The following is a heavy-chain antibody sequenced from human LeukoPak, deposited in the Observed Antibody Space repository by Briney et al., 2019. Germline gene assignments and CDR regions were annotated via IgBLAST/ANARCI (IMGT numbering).Heavy chain of an antibody. D-gene: IGHD3-10*01. V-gene: IGHV3-23*01. Sequence: QTGGSLRLSCAASGFTFSSYAMSWVRQAPGKGLEWVSGISGSGGSTYYADSVKGRFTISRDNSKNTLYLQMNSLRAEGTAVYYCAKEGFGELFYYYYYMDVWGKGTTVTVSS. CDR3: AKEGFGELFYYYYYMDV. CDR2: ISGSGGST. CDR1: GFTFSSYA. J-gene: IGHJ6*03.